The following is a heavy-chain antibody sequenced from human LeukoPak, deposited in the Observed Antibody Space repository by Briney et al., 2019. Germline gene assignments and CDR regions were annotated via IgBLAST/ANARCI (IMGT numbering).Heavy chain of an antibody. D-gene: IGHD3-22*01. CDR1: GYTLTELS. CDR3: ARAHYDSSGYYRL. J-gene: IGHJ4*02. V-gene: IGHV1-46*01. Sequence: ASVKVSCKVSGYTLTELSMHWVRQAPGKGLEWMGIINPSGGSTSYAQKFQGRVTMTRDMSTSTVYMELSSLRSEDTAVYYCARAHYDSSGYYRLWGQGTLVTVSS. CDR2: INPSGGST.